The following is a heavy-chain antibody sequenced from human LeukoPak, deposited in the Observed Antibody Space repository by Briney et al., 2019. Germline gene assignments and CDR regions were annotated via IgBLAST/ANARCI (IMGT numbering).Heavy chain of an antibody. CDR1: GYTFTSYD. CDR3: ASRPGSLRPISKSAYYMDV. CDR2: IIPIFGTA. J-gene: IGHJ6*03. D-gene: IGHD2-21*01. V-gene: IGHV1-69*13. Sequence: SVKVSCKASGYTFTSYDINWVRQATGQGLEWMGGIIPIFGTANYAQKFQGRVTITADESTSTAYMELSSLRSEDTAVYYCASRPGSLRPISKSAYYMDVWGKGTTVTVSS.